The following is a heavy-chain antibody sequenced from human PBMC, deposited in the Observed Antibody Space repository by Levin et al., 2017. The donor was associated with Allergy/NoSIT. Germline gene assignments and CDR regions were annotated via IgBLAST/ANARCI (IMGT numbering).Heavy chain of an antibody. CDR1: GFTFSSYW. J-gene: IGHJ4*02. V-gene: IGHV3-7*01. CDR2: IKEDGSEK. D-gene: IGHD2-21*02. CDR3: ARGGVAAYCGGDCYISDN. Sequence: SGFTFSSYWMNWVRQAPGKGLEWVANIKEDGSEKSYVDSVKGRFTISRDNAENSLYLQMNSLRAEDTAIYYCARGGVAAYCGGDCYISDNWGQGTLVTVSS.